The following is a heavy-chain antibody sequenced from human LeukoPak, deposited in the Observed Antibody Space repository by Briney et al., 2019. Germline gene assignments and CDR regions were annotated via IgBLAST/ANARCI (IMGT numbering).Heavy chain of an antibody. V-gene: IGHV3-23*01. D-gene: IGHD2-2*01. CDR2: IGGGGTT. CDR1: GLTFSTYA. CDR3: AQDRGARYPFGMDV. Sequence: EGSLRLSCAASGLTFSTYAMRWIRQAPGKGLEWVSSIGGGGTTSYADSVKGRFTISRDLSKITVYLQMNSLRAEDTAVYYCAQDRGARYPFGMDVWGQGTTVTVSS. J-gene: IGHJ6*02.